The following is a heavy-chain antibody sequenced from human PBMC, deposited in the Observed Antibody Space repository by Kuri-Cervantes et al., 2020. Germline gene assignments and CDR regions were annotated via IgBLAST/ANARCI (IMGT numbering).Heavy chain of an antibody. V-gene: IGHV4-34*01. CDR2: INHSGST. CDR1: GGSFSGYY. J-gene: IGHJ3*02. Sequence: SQTLSLTCAVYGGSFSGYYWSWIRQPPGKGLEWIGEINHSGSTNYNPSLKSRVTIPADTSKNQFSLKLSSVTAADTAVYYCARGPPDAFDIWGQGTMVTVSS. CDR3: ARGPPDAFDI.